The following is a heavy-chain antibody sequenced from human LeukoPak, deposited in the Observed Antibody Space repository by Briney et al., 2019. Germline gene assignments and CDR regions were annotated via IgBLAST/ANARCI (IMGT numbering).Heavy chain of an antibody. CDR1: GYTFTGYY. CDR2: INPNSGGT. Sequence: ASVKVSCKASGYTFTGYYMHWVRQAPGQGLEWMGWINPNSGGTNYAQKFQGRVTMTRDTSISTAYMELSRLRSDDTAVYYCAREKIVVVPAAITVNPFDYWGRGTLVTVSS. D-gene: IGHD2-2*02. J-gene: IGHJ4*02. CDR3: AREKIVVVPAAITVNPFDY. V-gene: IGHV1-2*02.